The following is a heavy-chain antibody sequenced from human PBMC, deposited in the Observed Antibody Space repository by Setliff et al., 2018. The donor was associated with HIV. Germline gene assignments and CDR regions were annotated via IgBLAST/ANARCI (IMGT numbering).Heavy chain of an antibody. D-gene: IGHD6-13*01. V-gene: IGHV4-4*07. J-gene: IGHJ4*01. CDR2: ISAAGPI. CDR1: GGSISSYY. CDR3: ARDEGRATGSWWDQSASWYLDY. Sequence: PSETLSLTCTVSGGSISSYYWSWIRQPAGKRLEFIGRISAAGPINYNPSLRSRVTLSVDTSENQFSLTVNSVTAADTAMYFCARDEGRATGSWWDQSASWYLDYWGHGILVT.